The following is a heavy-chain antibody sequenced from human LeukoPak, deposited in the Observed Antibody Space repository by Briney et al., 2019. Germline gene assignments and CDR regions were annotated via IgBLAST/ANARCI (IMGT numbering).Heavy chain of an antibody. CDR1: GDSIIGSY. Sequence: LETLSLTCAVSGDSIIGSYWSWIRQAPGKGLEWIGYIYYSVDTDYNPSLKSRVTISVDMSKKQISLRLTSVTAADTAVYYCARRRYYDSSGYNPAYYFDYWGQGILVTVSS. CDR3: ARRRYYDSSGYNPAYYFDY. V-gene: IGHV4-59*01. J-gene: IGHJ4*02. CDR2: IYYSVDT. D-gene: IGHD3-22*01.